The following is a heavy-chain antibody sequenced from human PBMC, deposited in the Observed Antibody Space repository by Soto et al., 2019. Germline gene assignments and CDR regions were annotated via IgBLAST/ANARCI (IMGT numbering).Heavy chain of an antibody. D-gene: IGHD1-26*01. J-gene: IGHJ3*02. V-gene: IGHV4-34*01. CDR2: INHDESA. CDR3: ARWENAFDI. Sequence: QVHLQQWGAGLVKPSETLSLTCAVYGGSFSGYYWSWIRQPPGKGLEWIGEINHDESANYSPSLKGRVRISLDTSKNQFSLKVTSVTAADTAVYYCARWENAFDIWGQGTMVIVSS. CDR1: GGSFSGYY.